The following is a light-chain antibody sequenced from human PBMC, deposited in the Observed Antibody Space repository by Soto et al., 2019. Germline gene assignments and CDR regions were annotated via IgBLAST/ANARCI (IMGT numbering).Light chain of an antibody. Sequence: QSVLXQPASVSGAPGQSSTISCTRTSSDVGNYNLVSWYQHDPGKAPKLLIYEGSKRPSGVSDRFSGSKSGNTASLTISGLQAEDEADYYCCSYASSSTYVFGTGTKVTVL. CDR2: EGS. CDR1: SSDVGNYNL. J-gene: IGLJ1*01. CDR3: CSYASSSTYV. V-gene: IGLV2-23*01.